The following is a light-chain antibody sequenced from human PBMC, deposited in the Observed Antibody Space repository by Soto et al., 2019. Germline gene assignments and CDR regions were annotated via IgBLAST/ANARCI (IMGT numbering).Light chain of an antibody. CDR1: QGISSF. V-gene: IGKV1-9*01. J-gene: IGKJ4*01. Sequence: IQLTQTPSSLSASVGDRVTITCRASQGISSFLALYQQKPGKAPKLLIYAASSLQSGVPSRFSGSGFGTDFTLTITSLQPEDFATYYCQQVESYPSTFGGGTKVDIK. CDR3: QQVESYPST. CDR2: AAS.